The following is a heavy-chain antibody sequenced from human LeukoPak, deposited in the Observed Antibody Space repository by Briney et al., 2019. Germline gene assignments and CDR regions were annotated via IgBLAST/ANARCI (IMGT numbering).Heavy chain of an antibody. CDR2: ISGSGGST. Sequence: GGSLRLSCAATGFTFSSYAVSWVRQAPGKGLEWVSAISGSGGSTYYADSVKGRFTISRDNSKSTLYLQMNSLRAEDTAVYYCAKTRLYYYYGMDVWGQGTTVTVSS. CDR3: AKTRLYYYYGMDV. J-gene: IGHJ6*02. CDR1: GFTFSSYA. V-gene: IGHV3-23*01.